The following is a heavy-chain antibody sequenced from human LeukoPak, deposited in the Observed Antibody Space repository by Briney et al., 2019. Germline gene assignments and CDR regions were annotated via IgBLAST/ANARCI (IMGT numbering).Heavy chain of an antibody. CDR1: GFTFSSYA. CDR3: AKASYYYDSSGYYRLGYFNY. V-gene: IGHV3-23*01. D-gene: IGHD3-22*01. Sequence: GASLRLSCAASGFTFSSYAMSWVRQAPGKGLEWVSGISGSGGTTYYADFVKGRFTISRDNSKNTLYLQMNTLRAEDTAVYYCAKASYYYDSSGYYRLGYFNYWGQGTLVTVSP. J-gene: IGHJ4*02. CDR2: ISGSGGTT.